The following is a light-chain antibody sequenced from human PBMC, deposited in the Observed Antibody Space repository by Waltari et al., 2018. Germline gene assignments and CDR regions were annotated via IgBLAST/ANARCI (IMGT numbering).Light chain of an antibody. J-gene: IGLJ2*01. CDR1: RSNIGKNT. CDR2: FNA. Sequence: QSVLTQPPSASGTPGQRVTISCSGSRSNIGKNTVNWYQQLPGTAPKLVISFNAQRPSGGPDRFSGSKSGSSASLAISGLQSEDEADFHCAVWDDSLNGLIFGGGTKLTVL. V-gene: IGLV1-44*01. CDR3: AVWDDSLNGLI.